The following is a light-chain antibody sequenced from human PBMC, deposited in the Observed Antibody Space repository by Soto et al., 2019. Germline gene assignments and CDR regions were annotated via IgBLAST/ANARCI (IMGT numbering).Light chain of an antibody. Sequence: QSVLTQPASVSGSPGQSITISCTGTSSDVGGYNYVSWYQQHPGRAPKLMIYDVSNRPSGVSNRLSGSKSGNTASLTISWLQAEDEADYYCSSYTSSYTYVFGTGTKLTVL. V-gene: IGLV2-14*01. J-gene: IGLJ1*01. CDR3: SSYTSSYTYV. CDR1: SSDVGGYNY. CDR2: DVS.